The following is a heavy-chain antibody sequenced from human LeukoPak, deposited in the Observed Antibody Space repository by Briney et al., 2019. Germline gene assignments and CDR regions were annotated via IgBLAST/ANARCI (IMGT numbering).Heavy chain of an antibody. J-gene: IGHJ1*01. CDR1: GFTFSSYA. V-gene: IGHV3-30-3*02. Sequence: QAGGSLRLSCAASGFTFSSYAMHWVRQAPGKGLEWVAVISYDGSNKYYADSVKGRFTISRDNSKNTLYLQMNSLRAEDTAVYYCAKLAYYYDSSGSAFQHWGQGTLVTVSS. D-gene: IGHD3-22*01. CDR2: ISYDGSNK. CDR3: AKLAYYYDSSGSAFQH.